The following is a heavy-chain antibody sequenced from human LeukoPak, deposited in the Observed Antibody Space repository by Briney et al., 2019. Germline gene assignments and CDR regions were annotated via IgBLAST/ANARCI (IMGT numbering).Heavy chain of an antibody. CDR1: GGSISSYY. CDR2: IYYSGST. CDR3: AREGIAAAYFDY. D-gene: IGHD6-13*01. Sequence: PSETLSLTCTVSGGSISSYYWSWIRQPPGKGLKWIGYIYYSGSTNYNPSLKSRVTISVDTSKNQFSLKLSSVTAADTAVYYCAREGIAAAYFDYWGQGTLVTVSS. V-gene: IGHV4-59*01. J-gene: IGHJ4*02.